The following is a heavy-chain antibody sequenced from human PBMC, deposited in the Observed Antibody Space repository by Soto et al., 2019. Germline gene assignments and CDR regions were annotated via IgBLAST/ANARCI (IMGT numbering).Heavy chain of an antibody. CDR2: ISGSGGST. V-gene: IGHV3-23*01. D-gene: IGHD6-13*01. CDR1: AFYFSSYS. CDR3: AKDTSGYSSSPIDY. J-gene: IGHJ4*02. Sequence: PGGSLRLACAACAFYFSSYSMILVRQAPGKGLEWVSAISGSGGSTYYADSVKGRFTISRDNSKNTLYLQMNSLRAEDTAVDDCAKDTSGYSSSPIDYWGQGTLVTFSS.